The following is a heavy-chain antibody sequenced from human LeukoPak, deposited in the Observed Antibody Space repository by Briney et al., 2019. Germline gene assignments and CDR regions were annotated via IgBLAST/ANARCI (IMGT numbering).Heavy chain of an antibody. V-gene: IGHV3-74*01. CDR2: IKGDGIST. D-gene: IGHD3-3*01. CDR3: ARGVLRFLEWPIPPYYYYYGMDV. Sequence: GGSLRLSCAASGFDFSSNWMHWVRHAPGQGLVWVSRIKGDGISTNYADSVKGRFTISRDNSKNTLYLQMNSLRAEDTAVYYCARGVLRFLEWPIPPYYYYYGMDVWGQGTTVTVSS. CDR1: GFDFSSNW. J-gene: IGHJ6*02.